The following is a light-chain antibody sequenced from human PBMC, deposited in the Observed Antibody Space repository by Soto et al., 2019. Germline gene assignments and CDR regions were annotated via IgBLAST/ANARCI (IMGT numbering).Light chain of an antibody. CDR2: DVS. CDR1: SSDVGDYKF. J-gene: IGLJ2*01. CDR3: SSYTSSSTVV. V-gene: IGLV2-14*03. Sequence: QSALTQPASVSGSPGQSITISCTGTSSDVGDYKFVSWYQQLPGKAPKLIIYDVSNRPSGVSNRFSGSNSANTASLTISGLQAEDEGDYYCSSYTSSSTVVFGGGTKVTVL.